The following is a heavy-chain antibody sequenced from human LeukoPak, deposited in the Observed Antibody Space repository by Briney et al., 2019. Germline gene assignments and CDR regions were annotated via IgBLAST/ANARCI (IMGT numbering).Heavy chain of an antibody. CDR3: GRDGYYYVSSGYVNY. CDR2: INSDGSST. Sequence: GGSLRLSCAASGFTFSSYWMHWVRQAPGKGLVWVARINSDGSSTSYADSVKGRFTISRDNAKNTPYLQMNSLRGEDTAVYFCGRDGYYYVSSGYVNYWGQGTLVTVSS. V-gene: IGHV3-74*01. CDR1: GFTFSSYW. J-gene: IGHJ4*02. D-gene: IGHD3-22*01.